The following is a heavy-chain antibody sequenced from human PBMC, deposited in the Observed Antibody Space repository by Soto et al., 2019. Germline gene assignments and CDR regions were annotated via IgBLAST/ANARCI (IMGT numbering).Heavy chain of an antibody. V-gene: IGHV1-2*02. D-gene: IGHD3-16*01. Sequence: ASVKVSCRASGYTFTEYYLYWVRLAPGQGPEWLGGINPRTGDTNQAQKFQGRVTMTSDMSLTTAYMELHRLTSDDTAVYYCARDPIGGGAPYYFDYWGQGSLVTVSS. CDR2: INPRTGDT. CDR3: ARDPIGGGAPYYFDY. J-gene: IGHJ4*02. CDR1: GYTFTEYY.